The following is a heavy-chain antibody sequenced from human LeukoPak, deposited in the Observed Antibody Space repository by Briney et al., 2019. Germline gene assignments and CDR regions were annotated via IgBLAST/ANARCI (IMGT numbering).Heavy chain of an antibody. CDR1: GGSISSYY. CDR3: ARGLVVGAGRLDP. CDR2: IFYTGNT. V-gene: IGHV4-59*01. D-gene: IGHD3-22*01. J-gene: IGHJ5*02. Sequence: PSETLSLTCTVSGGSISSYYWSWIRQPPGKGLEWIGYIFYTGNTNYNPSLKSRLTISVDTSKNQFSLNLSSVTTADTGIYCARGLVVGAGRLDPWGQGTLAIVSS.